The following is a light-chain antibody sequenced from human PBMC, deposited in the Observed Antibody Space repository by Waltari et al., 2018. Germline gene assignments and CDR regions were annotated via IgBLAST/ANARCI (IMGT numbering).Light chain of an antibody. CDR3: QQSYNTPWT. J-gene: IGKJ1*01. Sequence: DMQVTQSPSALSASVGDRVTIACRASQSISTYLNWYQQRPGKAPKLLIYSASTLQSGVPSRFSGSGSGTDFTLSISSLQPEDVATYYCQQSYNTPWTFGQGTKVEF. CDR1: QSISTY. CDR2: SAS. V-gene: IGKV1-39*01.